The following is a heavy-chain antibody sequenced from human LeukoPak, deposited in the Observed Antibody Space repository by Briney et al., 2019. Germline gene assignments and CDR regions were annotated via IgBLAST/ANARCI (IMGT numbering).Heavy chain of an antibody. CDR1: GGSISSSSYY. Sequence: PSETLSLTCTVSGGSISSSSYYRGWIRQPPGKGLEWIGSIYYSGSTYYNPSLKSRVTISVDTSKNQFSLKLSSVTAADTAVYYCARGIVGARGTDAFDIWGQGTMVTVSS. D-gene: IGHD1-26*01. CDR3: ARGIVGARGTDAFDI. CDR2: IYYSGST. J-gene: IGHJ3*02. V-gene: IGHV4-39*07.